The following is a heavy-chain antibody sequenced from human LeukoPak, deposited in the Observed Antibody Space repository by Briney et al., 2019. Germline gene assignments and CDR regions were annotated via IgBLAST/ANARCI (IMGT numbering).Heavy chain of an antibody. Sequence: GGSLRLSCAASGFTFGDYAMHGGRRAPGGGLEGVSGSSWNSGSIGYAGSVKGRFTISRDNAKNSLYLQMNSLRAEDMALYYCAKDRYRYSSSSYSDYWGQGTLVTVSS. CDR2: SSWNSGSI. D-gene: IGHD6-13*01. J-gene: IGHJ4*02. CDR3: AKDRYRYSSSSYSDY. CDR1: GFTFGDYA. V-gene: IGHV3-9*03.